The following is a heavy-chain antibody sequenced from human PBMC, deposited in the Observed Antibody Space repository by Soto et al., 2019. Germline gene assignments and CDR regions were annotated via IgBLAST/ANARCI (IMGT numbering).Heavy chain of an antibody. CDR1: GVTFSTYW. D-gene: IGHD1-26*01. CDR3: AGDFFRWKMGWEALGSQY. V-gene: IGHV3-7*01. Sequence: PGGSLRLSCAASGVTFSTYWMSWVRQAPGKGLEWVANIKDDGSETYYVDSVKGRFTISRDNAKNSLYLQMNSLRAEDTAVYYCAGDFFRWKMGWEALGSQYWGQGTLVTVSS. CDR2: IKDDGSET. J-gene: IGHJ4*02.